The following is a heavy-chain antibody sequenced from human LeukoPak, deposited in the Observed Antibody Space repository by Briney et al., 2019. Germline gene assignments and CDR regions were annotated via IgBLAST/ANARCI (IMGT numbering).Heavy chain of an antibody. V-gene: IGHV3-33*06. J-gene: IGHJ4*02. CDR3: AKDGLVANDY. CDR1: GFTFSSYG. CDR2: IWYDGSNK. Sequence: PGRSLRLSCAASGFTFSSYGMHWVRQAPGKGLEWVAVIWYDGSNKYYADSVKGRFTISRDNSKNTLYLQMNSLRAEDTAVYYCAKDGLVANDYWGQGTLVTVSS. D-gene: IGHD5-12*01.